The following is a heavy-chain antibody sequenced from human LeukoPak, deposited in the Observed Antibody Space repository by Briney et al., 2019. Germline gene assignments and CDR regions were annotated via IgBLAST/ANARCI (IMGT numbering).Heavy chain of an antibody. CDR3: AKESTVTPGNVNWFDT. Sequence: GALRLSCAASGFTFSSYAMSWVSQAPGKGLEWVSAISGSGGSTYYADSVKGRFTISRDNSKNTLYLQMNRLRAEDTAVYYCAKESTVTPGNVNWFDTWGQGTLVTVSS. CDR2: ISGSGGST. J-gene: IGHJ5*02. D-gene: IGHD4-17*01. V-gene: IGHV3-23*01. CDR1: GFTFSSYA.